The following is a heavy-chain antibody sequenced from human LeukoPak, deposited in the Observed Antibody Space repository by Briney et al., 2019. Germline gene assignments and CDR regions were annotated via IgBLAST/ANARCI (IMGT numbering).Heavy chain of an antibody. V-gene: IGHV4-34*01. CDR3: ARTTMVRGVDY. CDR2: INHSGSA. J-gene: IGHJ4*02. D-gene: IGHD3-10*01. Sequence: SETLSLTCAVSGGSFSGYYWTWIRQPPGKGLEWIGEINHSGSANYNPSLKSRVTISLDTSKNQFSLKLSSVTAADTAVYYCARTTMVRGVDYWGQGTLVTVSS. CDR1: GGSFSGYY.